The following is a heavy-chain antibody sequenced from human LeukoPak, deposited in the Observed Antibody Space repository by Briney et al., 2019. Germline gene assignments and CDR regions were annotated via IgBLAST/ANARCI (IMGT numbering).Heavy chain of an antibody. D-gene: IGHD5-18*01. CDR1: GFTFSSYA. CDR2: IKQDGSEK. Sequence: LPGGSLRLSCAASGFTFSSYAMSWVRQAPGKGLEWVANIKQDGSEKYYVDSVKGRFTTSRDNAENSLYLQMNSLRAEDTAVYYCARGQLWFVAAATNWFDPWGQGTLVTVSS. J-gene: IGHJ5*02. V-gene: IGHV3-7*04. CDR3: ARGQLWFVAAATNWFDP.